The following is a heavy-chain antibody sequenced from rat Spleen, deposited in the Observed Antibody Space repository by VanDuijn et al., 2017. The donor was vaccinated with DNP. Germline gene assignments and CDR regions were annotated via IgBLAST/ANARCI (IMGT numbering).Heavy chain of an antibody. CDR2: SSYDGSRV. V-gene: IGHV5-7*01. CDR1: GFTFSAYY. D-gene: IGHD4-3*01. CDR3: GRHGYSGYFDN. J-gene: IGHJ2*01. Sequence: EVQLVESGGGLVQPGRSLKLSCAASGFTFSAYYMAWVRQAPAKGLEWVASSSYDGSRVHYRDSVKGRFTISRDNAKSSLYLQMDSLTSEDTATYYCGRHGYSGYFDNWGQGVMVTVSS.